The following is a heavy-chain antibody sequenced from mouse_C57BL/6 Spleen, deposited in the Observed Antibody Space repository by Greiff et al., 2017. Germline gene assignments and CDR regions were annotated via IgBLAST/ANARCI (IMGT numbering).Heavy chain of an antibody. V-gene: IGHV14-1*01. D-gene: IGHD2-5*01. CDR1: GFNIKDYY. CDR3: TTEAYYSNYVTWFAY. J-gene: IGHJ3*01. CDR2: IDPEDGDT. Sequence: VQLKQSGAELVRPGASVKLSCTASGFNIKDYYMHWVKQRPEQGLEWIGRIDPEDGDTEYAPKFLGKATMTADTSSNTAYLQLSSLTSEDTAVYYCTTEAYYSNYVTWFAYRGQGTLVTVSA.